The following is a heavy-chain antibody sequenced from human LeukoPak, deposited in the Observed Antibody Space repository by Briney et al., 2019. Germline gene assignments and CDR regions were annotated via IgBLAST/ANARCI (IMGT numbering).Heavy chain of an antibody. J-gene: IGHJ4*02. D-gene: IGHD2-2*01. CDR3: ARLGYCSSNSCYGVDY. CDR1: GYTFTYFG. Sequence: GASVKVSCKASGYTFTYFGISWVRQAPGQGLEWMGWISAYNDNTSYAQMFQDRVTMSTDTSTSTAYMELRSLRFDDTAVYYCARLGYCSSNSCYGVDYWGQGTLVTVSS. V-gene: IGHV1-18*01. CDR2: ISAYNDNT.